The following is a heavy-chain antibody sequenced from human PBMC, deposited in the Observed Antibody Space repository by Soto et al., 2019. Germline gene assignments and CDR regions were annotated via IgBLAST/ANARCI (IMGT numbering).Heavy chain of an antibody. J-gene: IGHJ4*02. CDR3: ARGREFDS. CDR1: GGSLTSGTYS. V-gene: IGHV4-30-2*01. Sequence: SETLSLTCAVSGGSLTSGTYSWNWIRQPPGKGLEGIGYICPSGSTYYNPSLKSRGSISIDVSKNQFSLNLRSLTAADTAVYYCARGREFDSWGQGTLVTVSS. CDR2: ICPSGST.